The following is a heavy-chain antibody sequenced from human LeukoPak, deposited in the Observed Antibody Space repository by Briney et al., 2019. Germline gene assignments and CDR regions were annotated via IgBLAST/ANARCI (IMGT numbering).Heavy chain of an antibody. D-gene: IGHD6-19*01. CDR1: GFTFTDFY. V-gene: IGHV3-11*03. Sequence: KSGGSLRLSCAASGFTFTDFYMSWIRQAPGKGLEWVSYISASSSYTDYADSVKGRFTISRDNARNSLYLQMNSLRAEDTAVYWAVAGTTYWGQGTLVTVSS. CDR2: ISASSSYT. CDR3: VAGTTY. J-gene: IGHJ4*02.